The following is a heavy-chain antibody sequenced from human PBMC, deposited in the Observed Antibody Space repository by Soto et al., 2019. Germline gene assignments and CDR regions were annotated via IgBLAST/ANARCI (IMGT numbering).Heavy chain of an antibody. V-gene: IGHV1-69*01. CDR3: ARERDGYKIGRGSFDY. J-gene: IGHJ4*02. D-gene: IGHD5-12*01. Sequence: QVQLVQSGAEVKKPGSSVKVSCKASGGTFSSYAISWVRQAPGQGLEWMGGIIPIFGTANYAQKFQGRVTITADEATSTAYMELSSLRSDDTAGYYCARERDGYKIGRGSFDYWGQGTLVTVSS. CDR2: IIPIFGTA. CDR1: GGTFSSYA.